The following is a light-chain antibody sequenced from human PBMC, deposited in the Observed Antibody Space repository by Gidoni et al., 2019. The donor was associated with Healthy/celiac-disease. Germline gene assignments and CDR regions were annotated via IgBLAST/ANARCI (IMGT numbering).Light chain of an antibody. J-gene: IGKJ1*01. CDR2: RVS. V-gene: IGKV2-30*01. Sequence: DVVLTQSPLSLPVTLGQPSSISCRSSQSLVNTDGNTFLIWVQQSPGQAPRRLIYRVSNRDSGVPDRFSGSGSGTDFTLTISRVEAEDVGVYYCMQGASWPPTCGQGTQVEIK. CDR3: MQGASWPPT. CDR1: QSLVNTDGNTF.